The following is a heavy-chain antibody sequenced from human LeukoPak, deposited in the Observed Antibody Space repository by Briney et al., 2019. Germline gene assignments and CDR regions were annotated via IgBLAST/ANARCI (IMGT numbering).Heavy chain of an antibody. CDR2: ISAYNGNT. CDR1: GYTFTSYG. J-gene: IGHJ6*03. CDR3: ARRTNIVVVPAATPQRASPYFYYYYMDV. D-gene: IGHD2-2*01. V-gene: IGHV1-18*01. Sequence: ASVKVSCKASGYTFTSYGISWVRQAPGQGLEWMGWISAYNGNTNYAQKLQGRVTMTTDTSTSTAYMELRSLRSDDTAVYYCARRTNIVVVPAATPQRASPYFYYYYMDVWAKGTTVTVSS.